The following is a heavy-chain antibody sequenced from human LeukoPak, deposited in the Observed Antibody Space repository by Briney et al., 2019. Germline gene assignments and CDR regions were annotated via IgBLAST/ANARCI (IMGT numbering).Heavy chain of an antibody. D-gene: IGHD3-22*01. V-gene: IGHV4-34*01. CDR3: ARTMYYYDSSGYLY. J-gene: IGHJ4*02. Sequence: PSETLSLTCAVYGGSFSGYYWSWIRQPPGKGLEWIGEINHSGSTNYNPSLKSRVTISVDTSKNQFSLKLSSVTAADTAVYYCARTMYYYDSSGYLYWGQGTLVTVSS. CDR1: GGSFSGYY. CDR2: INHSGST.